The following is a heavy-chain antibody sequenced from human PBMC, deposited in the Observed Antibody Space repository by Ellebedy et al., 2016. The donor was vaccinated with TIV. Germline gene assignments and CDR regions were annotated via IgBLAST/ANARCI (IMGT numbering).Heavy chain of an antibody. D-gene: IGHD6-13*01. Sequence: SGPTLVKPTQTLTLTCTFSGFSLTTSGVGVGWIRQPPGKALDWLTLIYWNNETRFSPSLKSRLTITEDTSKNQVVLTMTNMDPVDTATYYCAHRQGIFDSGQQLVHDPFHIWGQGTKVTVSS. CDR1: GFSLTTSGVG. CDR2: IYWNNET. CDR3: AHRQGIFDSGQQLVHDPFHI. J-gene: IGHJ3*02. V-gene: IGHV2-5*01.